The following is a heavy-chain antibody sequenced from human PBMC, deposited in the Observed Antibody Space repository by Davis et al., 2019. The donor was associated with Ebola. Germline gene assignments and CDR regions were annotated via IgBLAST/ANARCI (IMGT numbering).Heavy chain of an antibody. CDR2: INPYSGGT. Sequence: ASVKVSCKASGYTFTSYAMNWVRQAPGQGLEWMGRINPYSGGTNYAQKFQGRVTMTRDTSISTAYMELTRLRSDDTALYYCARLSFGEVGFDYWGQGTLVTVSS. D-gene: IGHD3-10*01. J-gene: IGHJ4*02. CDR1: GYTFTSYA. V-gene: IGHV1-2*06. CDR3: ARLSFGEVGFDY.